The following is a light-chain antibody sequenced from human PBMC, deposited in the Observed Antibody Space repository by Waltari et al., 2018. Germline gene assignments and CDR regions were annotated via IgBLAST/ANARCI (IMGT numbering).Light chain of an antibody. V-gene: IGLV2-8*01. J-gene: IGLJ2*01. CDR2: DVT. Sequence: QSALTQPPSASGSPGQSVTISCTGTSSDIGGYNCVSWYQQHPGKAPKLMIYDVTKRPSGVPDRFSGSKSGNTAYLTVSGLQAEDEADYYWNSYAGTNTMVFGGGTKLTVL. CDR1: SSDIGGYNC. CDR3: NSYAGTNTMV.